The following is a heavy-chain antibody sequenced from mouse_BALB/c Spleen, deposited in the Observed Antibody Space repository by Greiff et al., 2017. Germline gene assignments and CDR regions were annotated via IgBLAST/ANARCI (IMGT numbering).Heavy chain of an antibody. V-gene: IGHV5-6-3*01. J-gene: IGHJ1*01. CDR1: GFTFSSYG. CDR2: INSNGGST. Sequence: EVKLEESGGGLVQPGGSLTLSCAASGFTFSSYGMSWVRQTPDKRLELVATINSNGGSTYYPDSVKGRFTISRDNAKNTLYLQMSSLKSEDTAMYYCARNRNYGSSYENWYFDGWGAGTTVTVTA. D-gene: IGHD1-1*01. CDR3: ARNRNYGSSYENWYFDG.